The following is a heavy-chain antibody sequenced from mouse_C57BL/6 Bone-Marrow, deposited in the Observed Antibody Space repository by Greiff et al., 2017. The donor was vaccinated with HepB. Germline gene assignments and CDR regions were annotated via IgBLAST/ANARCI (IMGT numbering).Heavy chain of an antibody. CDR2: INPYNGGT. CDR1: GYTFTDYY. Sequence: VQLQQSGPVLVKPGASVKMYCKASGYTFTDYYMNWVKQSHGKSLEWIGVINPYNGGTSYNQKFKGKATLTVDKSSSTAYMELNSLTSEDSAVYYCARGAYDYDFAYWGQGTLVTVSA. J-gene: IGHJ3*01. D-gene: IGHD2-4*01. CDR3: ARGAYDYDFAY. V-gene: IGHV1-19*01.